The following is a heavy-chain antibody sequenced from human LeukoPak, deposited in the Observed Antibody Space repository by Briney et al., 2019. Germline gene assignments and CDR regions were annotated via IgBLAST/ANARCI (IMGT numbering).Heavy chain of an antibody. V-gene: IGHV4-59*04. CDR3: AKFMVRGVIGY. D-gene: IGHD3-10*01. CDR1: GGSISSYY. CDR2: IYHSGST. J-gene: IGHJ4*02. Sequence: SETLSLTCTVSGGSISSYYWSWIRQPPGKGLEWIGSIYHSGSTYYNPSLKSRVTISVDTSKNQFSLKLSSVTAADTAVYYCAKFMVRGVIGYWGQGTLVTVSS.